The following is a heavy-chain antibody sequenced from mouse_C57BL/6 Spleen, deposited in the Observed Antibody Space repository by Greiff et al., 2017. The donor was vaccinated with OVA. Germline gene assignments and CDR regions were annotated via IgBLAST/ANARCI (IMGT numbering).Heavy chain of an antibody. CDR2: IDPSDSYT. CDR3: ARIWNIGDGGSWFAY. J-gene: IGHJ3*01. CDR1: GYTFTSYW. Sequence: VQLQQPGAELVMPGASVKLSCKASGYTFTSYWMHWVRQRPGQGLEWIGEIDPSDSYTNYNQKFKGKSTLTVDKSSSTAYMQLSSLTSEDSAVYYCARIWNIGDGGSWFAYWGQGTLVTVSA. V-gene: IGHV1-69*01. D-gene: IGHD5-2*01.